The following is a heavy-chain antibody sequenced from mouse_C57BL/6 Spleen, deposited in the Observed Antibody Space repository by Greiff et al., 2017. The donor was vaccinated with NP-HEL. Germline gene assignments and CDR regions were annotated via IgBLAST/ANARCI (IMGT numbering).Heavy chain of an antibody. CDR1: GYTFTDYE. CDR2: IDPETGGT. D-gene: IGHD1-1*02. CDR3: TRGTMGGY. Sequence: VKLMESGAELVRPGASVTLSCKASGYTFTDYEMHWVKQTPVHGLEWIGAIDPETGGTAYNQKFKGKAILTADKSSSTAYMELRSLTSEDSAVYYCTRGTMGGYWGQGTTLTVSS. J-gene: IGHJ2*01. V-gene: IGHV1-15*01.